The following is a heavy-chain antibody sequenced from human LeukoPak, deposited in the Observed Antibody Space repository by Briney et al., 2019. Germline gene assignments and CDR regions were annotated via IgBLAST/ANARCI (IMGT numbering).Heavy chain of an antibody. CDR3: ARDDDYYDSSGYFDY. V-gene: IGHV3-48*03. CDR1: GFTFSGYE. Sequence: PGGSLRLSCAASGFTFSGYEMNWVRQAPGKGLEWVSYISSSGSTIYYADSVKGRFTISRDNAKNSLYLQMNSLRAEDTAVYYCARDDDYYDSSGYFDYWGQGTLVTVSS. CDR2: ISSSGSTI. J-gene: IGHJ4*02. D-gene: IGHD3-22*01.